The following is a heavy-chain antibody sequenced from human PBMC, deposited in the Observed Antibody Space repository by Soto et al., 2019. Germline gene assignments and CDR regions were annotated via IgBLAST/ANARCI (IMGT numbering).Heavy chain of an antibody. D-gene: IGHD3-3*01. CDR3: ARGNVLRFLEWLPTHYYGMDV. CDR1: GYTFTGYY. CDR2: INPNSGGT. J-gene: IGHJ6*02. Sequence: ASVKVSCKASGYTFTGYYMHWVRQAPGQGLEWMGWINPNSGGTNYAQKFQGWVTTTRDTSISTAYMELSRLRSDDTAVYYCARGNVLRFLEWLPTHYYGMDVWGQGTTVTVSS. V-gene: IGHV1-2*04.